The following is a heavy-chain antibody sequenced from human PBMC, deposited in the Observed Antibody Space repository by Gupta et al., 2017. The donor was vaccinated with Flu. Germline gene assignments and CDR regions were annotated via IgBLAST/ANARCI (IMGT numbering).Heavy chain of an antibody. V-gene: IGHV4-34*02. CDR3: ARRKRSTNYDFWSGYYDY. Sequence: QVQLQQWGAGLLKPSETLSLTCAVYGGSFTGYYWTWIRQPPGKGLEWIGEIDHSGSTNYDPSLKSRVTILVDTSKNQFSLKLNSVTAADTAVYYCARRKRSTNYDFWSGYYDYWGRGTLLTVSS. J-gene: IGHJ4*02. CDR1: GGSFTGYY. CDR2: IDHSGST. D-gene: IGHD3-3*01.